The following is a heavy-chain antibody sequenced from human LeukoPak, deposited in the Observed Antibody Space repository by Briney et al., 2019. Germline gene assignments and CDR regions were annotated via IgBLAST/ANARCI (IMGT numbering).Heavy chain of an antibody. V-gene: IGHV3-49*03. CDR3: TSNHDRSGYTPDY. CDR2: IRTKAHGGTT. D-gene: IGHD3-22*01. Sequence: PGGSLRLSCKASGFTFGDYAMTWIRQAPGKGLEWVGFIRTKAHGGTTEYAASVKGRFTISRDDSKSIAYLQMNSLKNEDTALYYCTSNHDRSGYTPDYWGQGTLVTVSS. CDR1: GFTFGDYA. J-gene: IGHJ4*02.